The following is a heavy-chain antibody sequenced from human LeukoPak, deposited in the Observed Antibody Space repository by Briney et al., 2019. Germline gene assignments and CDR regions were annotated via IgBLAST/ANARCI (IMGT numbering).Heavy chain of an antibody. Sequence: ASVKVSCKASGYTFTSYGISWVRQAPGQGLEWMGWISPYNGNTNYAQKLQGRVTMTRDTSTSTAYMELRSLRSDDTAVYYWARVSRAAAGTEWGERTLVTVSS. J-gene: IGHJ4*02. D-gene: IGHD6-13*01. V-gene: IGHV1-18*01. CDR1: GYTFTSYG. CDR2: ISPYNGNT. CDR3: ARVSRAAAGTE.